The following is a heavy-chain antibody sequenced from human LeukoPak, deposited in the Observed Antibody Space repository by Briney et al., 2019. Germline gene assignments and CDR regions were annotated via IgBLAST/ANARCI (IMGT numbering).Heavy chain of an antibody. V-gene: IGHV3-15*01. J-gene: IGHJ4*02. CDR2: IKSNADGGTP. CDR1: GFTFDDYG. Sequence: GGSLRLSXAASGFTFDDYGMSWVRQAPGKGLEWVGRIKSNADGGTPDYAAPARGRFTISRDDSKNTLYLQMNSLKTEDTAVYYCTTFYHEYSPYWGRGTLVTVSS. CDR3: TTFYHEYSPY. D-gene: IGHD2/OR15-2a*01.